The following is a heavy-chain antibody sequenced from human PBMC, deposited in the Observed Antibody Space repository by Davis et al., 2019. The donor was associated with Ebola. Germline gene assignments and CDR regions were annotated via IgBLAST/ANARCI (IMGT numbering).Heavy chain of an antibody. D-gene: IGHD5-24*01. CDR2: ISSSGGYI. CDR1: GFSFSNSW. Sequence: PGGSLRLSCAASGFSFSNSWMTWVRQAPGRGLEWVSSISSSGGYIHYADSVKGRFTISRDNAKKSLSLQMNSLRADDTAVYYCASRLMAAGGMDVWGQGTTVTVSS. J-gene: IGHJ6*02. CDR3: ASRLMAAGGMDV. V-gene: IGHV3-21*01.